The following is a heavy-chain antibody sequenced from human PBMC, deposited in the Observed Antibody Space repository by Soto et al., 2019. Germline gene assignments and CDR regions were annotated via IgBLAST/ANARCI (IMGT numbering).Heavy chain of an antibody. CDR2: INHSGSA. CDR1: GASLSGVY. Sequence: QVQLQQWGAGLLKPSETLSLTCGVSGASLSGVYWTWIRQTPGRGLEWIGEINHSGSAYYNPALGDRVTISEYTSKKQCSLSLTSLTGADAGRYYCARAFKGIIENTGWPKRYYYGLVVWAQGTAVIVSS. CDR3: ARAFKGIIENTGWPKRYYYGLVV. J-gene: IGHJ6*02. V-gene: IGHV4-34*01. D-gene: IGHD6-19*01.